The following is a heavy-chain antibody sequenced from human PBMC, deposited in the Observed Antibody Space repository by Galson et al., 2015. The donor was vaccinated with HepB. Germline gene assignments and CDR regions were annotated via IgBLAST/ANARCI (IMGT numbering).Heavy chain of an antibody. CDR3: VRGREYYASVRDIYSVYFFDS. J-gene: IGHJ4*02. D-gene: IGHD2/OR15-2a*01. V-gene: IGHV1-2*06. CDR1: GYSFTGHY. CDR2: LDFNSGDT. Sequence: SVKVSCKASGYSFTGHYMHWLRQAPGQGLEWMGRLDFNSGDTIYAQKFQGRVTMTRERSISTAYMEVRRLRSDDTAVYYCVRGREYYASVRDIYSVYFFDSWGQGTLVTVSS.